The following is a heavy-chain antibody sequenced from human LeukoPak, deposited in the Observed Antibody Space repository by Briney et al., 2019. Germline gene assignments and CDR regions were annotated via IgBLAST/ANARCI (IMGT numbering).Heavy chain of an antibody. V-gene: IGHV3-74*01. D-gene: IGHD1-7*01. J-gene: IGHJ4*02. CDR2: MNGEGTTI. CDR1: GLTFRTTW. Sequence: GGSLRLSCATSGLTFRTTWMHWVRQAPGKGLMWVSRMNGEGTTIDYADSVKGRFTVSRDYAKNTLFLQMNNLRTEDTALYFCATARNFRFEYWGQGSLVIVSA. CDR3: ATARNFRFEY.